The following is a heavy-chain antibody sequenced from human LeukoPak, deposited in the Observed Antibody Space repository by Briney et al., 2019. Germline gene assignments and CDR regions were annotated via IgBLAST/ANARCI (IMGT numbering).Heavy chain of an antibody. J-gene: IGHJ6*03. D-gene: IGHD3-10*01. V-gene: IGHV3-7*01. CDR2: IKQDGSEK. CDR3: ARVRGSSRGRSYYYMDV. CDR1: GFSFSNYW. Sequence: GGSLRLSCVVSGFSFSNYWMSWVRQTPGKGLQWVGNIKQDGSEKYYVDSVKGRFIISRDNAKNSVYLQMNSLRAEDTAVYYCARVRGSSRGRSYYYMDVWGKGTTVTVSS.